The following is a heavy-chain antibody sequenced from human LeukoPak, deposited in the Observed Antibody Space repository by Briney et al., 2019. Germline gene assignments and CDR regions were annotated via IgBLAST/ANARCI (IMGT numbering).Heavy chain of an antibody. CDR3: ARDESFLSSFDY. Sequence: SETLSLTCTISGYSISSGYYWGWIRQPPGKGLEWIGSIYHSGGTYYNPSLKSRVTISVDTSKNQFSLRLSSVTAADTAVYYCARDESFLSSFDYWGQGTLVTVSS. V-gene: IGHV4-38-2*02. D-gene: IGHD2-15*01. CDR1: GYSISSGYY. J-gene: IGHJ4*02. CDR2: IYHSGGT.